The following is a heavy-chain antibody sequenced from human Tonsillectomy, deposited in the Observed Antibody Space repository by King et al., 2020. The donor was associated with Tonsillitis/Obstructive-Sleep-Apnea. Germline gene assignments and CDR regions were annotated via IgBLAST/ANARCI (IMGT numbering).Heavy chain of an antibody. J-gene: IGHJ6*03. Sequence: VQLVESGGGLVQPGGSLRLSCAASGFTFSSYAMHWVRQAPGKGLEYVSGISSNGGSTNYANSVKGRFIISRDNSKNTLYLQMGSLRAEDMAVYYCARVDDYWSGTSLGYYYYMDVWGKGTTVTVSS. D-gene: IGHD3-3*01. CDR3: ARVDDYWSGTSLGYYYYMDV. CDR1: GFTFSSYA. V-gene: IGHV3-64*01. CDR2: ISSNGGST.